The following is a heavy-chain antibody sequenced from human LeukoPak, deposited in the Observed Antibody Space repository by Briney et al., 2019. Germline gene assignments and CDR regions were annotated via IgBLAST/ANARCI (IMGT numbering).Heavy chain of an antibody. CDR1: GFTFSSYG. J-gene: IGHJ3*02. CDR2: IRYDGSSN. Sequence: GGSLRLSCAAAGFTFSSYGMHWVRHAPGKGLGWVASIRYDGSSNYYADSVKGRFTISRDNSKNTLYLQMNSLRAEDTAVYYSTKIPVTGGDTFDIWGQETMVTVSS. V-gene: IGHV3-30*02. D-gene: IGHD7-27*01. CDR3: TKIPVTGGDTFDI.